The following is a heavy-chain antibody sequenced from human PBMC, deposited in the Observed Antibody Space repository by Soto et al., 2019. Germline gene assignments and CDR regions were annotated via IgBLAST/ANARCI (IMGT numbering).Heavy chain of an antibody. CDR3: TPDILWFGGDC. V-gene: IGHV3-15*01. J-gene: IGHJ4*02. D-gene: IGHD3-10*01. Sequence: PGGSLRLSCAASGFTFSYYYMSGVRQAPDKEPEWVSFIRNKANGGTTDYIAPVKGRFTFSRDDTKRTVYLQMNSLKTEDTAVYYCTPDILWFGGDCWGKGTVVTVS. CDR2: IRNKANGGTT. CDR1: GFTFSYYY.